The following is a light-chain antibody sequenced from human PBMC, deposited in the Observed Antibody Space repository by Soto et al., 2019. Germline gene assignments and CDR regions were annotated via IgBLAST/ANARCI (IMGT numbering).Light chain of an antibody. CDR3: LLYYGGAHLV. V-gene: IGLV7-43*01. CDR1: TGAVTSGYY. Sequence: QTVVTQEPSLTVSPGGTVTLTCASSTGAVTSGYYPNWFQRKPGQAPRALIYSTNNKYSWTPARFSGSLLGGKAALILSGVQPEDEAEYYCLLYYGGAHLVFGGGTKLTVL. J-gene: IGLJ3*02. CDR2: STN.